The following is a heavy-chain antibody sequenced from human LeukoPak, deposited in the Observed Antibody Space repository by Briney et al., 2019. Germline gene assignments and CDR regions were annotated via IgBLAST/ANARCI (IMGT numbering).Heavy chain of an antibody. J-gene: IGHJ4*02. CDR1: GGSISSGSYY. Sequence: SQTLSLTCTVSGGSISSGSYYWSWIRQPAGKGLEWIGRIYTSGSAKYNPSLKSRVTISIDTSKNQFSLRLSSVTAADTAVYYCARESLYSSGWPPDYWGQGTLVTVSS. CDR3: ARESLYSSGWPPDY. D-gene: IGHD6-19*01. CDR2: IYTSGSA. V-gene: IGHV4-61*02.